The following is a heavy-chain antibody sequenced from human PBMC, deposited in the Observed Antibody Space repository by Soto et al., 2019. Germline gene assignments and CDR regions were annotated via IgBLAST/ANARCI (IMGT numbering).Heavy chain of an antibody. D-gene: IGHD1-1*01. CDR2: INATGTT. CDR1: GASISGFY. CDR3: VRDGKKTLRDWFDP. J-gene: IGHJ5*02. Sequence: ETLSLTCAVSGASISGFYWSWIRKSAGKGLEWIGRINATGTTDYNPSLKSRVMMSVDTSKKQFSLKLGSVTAADTAVYYCVRDGKKTLRDWFDPWGQGISVTVSS. V-gene: IGHV4-4*07.